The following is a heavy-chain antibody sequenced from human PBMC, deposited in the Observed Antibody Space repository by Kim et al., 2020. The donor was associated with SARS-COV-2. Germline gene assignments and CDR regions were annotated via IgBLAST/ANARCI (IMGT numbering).Heavy chain of an antibody. CDR3: AREPGYSSSFDY. V-gene: IGHV3-33*05. CDR1: GFTFSSYS. Sequence: GGSLRLSCAASGFTFSSYSIHWVRQAPGKGLEWVAVISYDGTDKYYADSVKGRFTISRDNPKNTLYLQMNSLRAEDTAVYYCAREPGYSSSFDYWGQGTL. CDR2: ISYDGTDK. D-gene: IGHD6-13*01. J-gene: IGHJ4*02.